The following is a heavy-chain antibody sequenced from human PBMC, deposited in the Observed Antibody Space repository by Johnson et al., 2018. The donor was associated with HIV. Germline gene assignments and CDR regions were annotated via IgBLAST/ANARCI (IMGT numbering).Heavy chain of an antibody. Sequence: VQLVESGGGVVRPGGSLRLSCAASGFTFDDYGMSWVRQAPGKGLEWVANIKPDGSEKYYVDSVKGRFTISRDNAKNSLYLQMNSLRAEDTAVYYCASSNVVGYSNYPDAFDIWGQGTMVTVSS. CDR3: ASSNVVGYSNYPDAFDI. J-gene: IGHJ3*02. V-gene: IGHV3-7*05. CDR2: IKPDGSEK. CDR1: GFTFDDYG. D-gene: IGHD6-13*01.